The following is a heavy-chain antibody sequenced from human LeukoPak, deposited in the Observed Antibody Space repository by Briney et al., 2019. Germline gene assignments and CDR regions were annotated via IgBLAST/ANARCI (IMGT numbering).Heavy chain of an antibody. D-gene: IGHD3-9*01. Sequence: ASVKVSCKASGHTFTSYDINWVRQATGQGLEWIGWMNPNSGNTGYAQKFQGRVTMTRNTSISTAYMELSSLRSEDTAVYYCARSPMRRDILTGPAFDIWGQGTMVTVSS. CDR1: GHTFTSYD. V-gene: IGHV1-8*01. J-gene: IGHJ3*02. CDR2: MNPNSGNT. CDR3: ARSPMRRDILTGPAFDI.